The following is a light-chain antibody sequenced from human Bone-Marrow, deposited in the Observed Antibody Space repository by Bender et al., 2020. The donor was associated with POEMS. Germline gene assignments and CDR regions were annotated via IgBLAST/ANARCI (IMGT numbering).Light chain of an antibody. CDR1: SSDVGSYDL. J-gene: IGLJ2*01. CDR3: SSYTSTNTLVV. CDR2: EGS. Sequence: QSALTQPASVSGSPGQSITISCTGTSSDVGSYDLVSWYQHHPGKVPKLVIYEGSKRPSGVSYRFSGSQSGNTASLTISGLQAEDEADYYCSSYTSTNTLVVFGGGTKLTVL. V-gene: IGLV2-14*02.